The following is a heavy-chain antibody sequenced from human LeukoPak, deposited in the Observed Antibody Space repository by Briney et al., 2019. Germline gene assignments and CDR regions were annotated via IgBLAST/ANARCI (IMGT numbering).Heavy chain of an antibody. CDR3: ARPDGRTSDAFDI. Sequence: ASVKVSCKASGGTFSSYAISWVRQAPGQGLEWMGGIIPIFGTANYAQKFQGRVTITADESTSTAYMELSSLRSEDTAVYYCARPDGRTSDAFDIWGQGTMVTVSS. CDR2: IIPIFGTA. J-gene: IGHJ3*02. D-gene: IGHD2-2*01. V-gene: IGHV1-69*13. CDR1: GGTFSSYA.